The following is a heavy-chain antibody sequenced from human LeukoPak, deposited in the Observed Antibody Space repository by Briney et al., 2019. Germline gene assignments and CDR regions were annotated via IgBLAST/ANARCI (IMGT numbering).Heavy chain of an antibody. CDR1: GFTFSSYG. Sequence: GGSLRLSCAVSGFTFSSYGMHWVRQAPGKGLEWVAVISYDGSNKYYADSVKGRFTISRDNSKNTLYLQMNSLRAEDTAVYYCAKGDRSGSYYLDYWGQGTLVTVSS. J-gene: IGHJ4*02. CDR2: ISYDGSNK. CDR3: AKGDRSGSYYLDY. D-gene: IGHD3-10*01. V-gene: IGHV3-30*18.